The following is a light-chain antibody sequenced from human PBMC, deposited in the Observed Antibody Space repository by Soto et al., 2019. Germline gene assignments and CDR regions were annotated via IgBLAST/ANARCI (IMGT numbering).Light chain of an antibody. CDR1: QSISTW. CDR2: KAS. Sequence: DIQMTQSPSTLPASVGDRVTIPCRANQSISTWLAWYQQKPGKAPNLLIYKASRLETGVPSRFSGSGSGTEFTLTINFLQPDDFATYYCQQYNSYSPLTFGGGTKV. V-gene: IGKV1-5*03. CDR3: QQYNSYSPLT. J-gene: IGKJ4*01.